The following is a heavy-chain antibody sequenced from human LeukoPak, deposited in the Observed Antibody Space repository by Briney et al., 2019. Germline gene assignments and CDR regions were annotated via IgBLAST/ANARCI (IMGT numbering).Heavy chain of an antibody. CDR3: TRARYAGSYYTYYFDY. J-gene: IGHJ4*02. CDR2: IRSKAYGGTT. CDR1: GFTFGDYA. Sequence: GGSLRLSCTPSGFTFGDYAMSWVRRAPGKGLEWVAFIRSKAYGGTTEYAASVKGRFTISRDDSKSIAYLQMSGLKTEDTALYYCTRARYAGSYYTYYFDYWGQGTLVAVSS. D-gene: IGHD1-26*01. V-gene: IGHV3-49*04.